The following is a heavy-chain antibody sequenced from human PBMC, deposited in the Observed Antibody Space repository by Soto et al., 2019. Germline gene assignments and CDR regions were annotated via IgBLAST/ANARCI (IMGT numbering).Heavy chain of an antibody. V-gene: IGHV3-21*01. D-gene: IGHD4-17*01. J-gene: IGHJ6*02. CDR1: GFTFSSYS. CDR2: ISSSSSYI. CDR3: ARDRYGDYVNSVYYYGMDV. Sequence: PGGSLRLSCAASGFTFSSYSMNWVRQAPGKGLEWVSSISSSSSYIYYADSVKGRFTISRDNAKNSLYLQMNSLRVEDTAVYYCARDRYGDYVNSVYYYGMDVWGQGTTVTVSS.